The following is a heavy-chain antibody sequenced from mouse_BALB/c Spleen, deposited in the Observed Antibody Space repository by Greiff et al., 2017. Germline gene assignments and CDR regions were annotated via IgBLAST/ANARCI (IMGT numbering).Heavy chain of an antibody. CDR1: GFSLTGYG. V-gene: IGHV2-6-7*01. D-gene: IGHD1-1*01. Sequence: VQGVESGPGLVAPSQSLSITCTVSGFSLTGYGVNWVRQPPGKGLEWLGMIWGDGSTDYNSALKSRLSISKDNSKSQVFLKMNSLQTDDTARYYCARYYGSSPFDYWGQGTTLTVSS. CDR3: ARYYGSSPFDY. CDR2: IWGDGST. J-gene: IGHJ2*01.